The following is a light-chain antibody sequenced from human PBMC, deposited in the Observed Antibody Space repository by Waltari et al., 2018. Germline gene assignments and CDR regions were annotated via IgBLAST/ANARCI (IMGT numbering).Light chain of an antibody. Sequence: SYELTQPPSVSVSPGQTASITCSGHTLGDRFVSWYQQKPGQAPVLVIYQDTKRPSGISPQFSGSTSGNTATLSISGTQAVDEADYYCQAWDSSIAVFGPGTRVTVL. J-gene: IGLJ1*01. V-gene: IGLV3-1*01. CDR1: TLGDRF. CDR3: QAWDSSIAV. CDR2: QDT.